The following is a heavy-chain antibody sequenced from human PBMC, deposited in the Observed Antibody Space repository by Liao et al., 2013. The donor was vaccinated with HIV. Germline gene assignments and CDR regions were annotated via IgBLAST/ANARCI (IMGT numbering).Heavy chain of an antibody. CDR2: IYSSGST. CDR3: ARDYDSSGSFDF. CDR1: GGSISSYY. J-gene: IGHJ4*02. V-gene: IGHV4-4*07. D-gene: IGHD3-22*01. Sequence: QVQLQESGPGLVKPSETLSLTCTVSGGSISSYYWSWIRQPAGKGLEWIGRIYSSGSTYYNPSLKSRVTISVDTSKNRFSLKVRSVTAADTAMYYCARDYDSSGSFDFWGQGTLVTVSS.